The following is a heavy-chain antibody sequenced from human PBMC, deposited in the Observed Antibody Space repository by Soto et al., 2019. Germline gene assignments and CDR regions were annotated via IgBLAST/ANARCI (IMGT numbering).Heavy chain of an antibody. D-gene: IGHD2-2*01. CDR2: ISRTGSII. V-gene: IGHV3-11*01. Sequence: GGSLILSCAASGFTFSYSYMNWVRQAPGKGLEWVSYISRTGSIIYYADSVKGRFTISRDNAKNSLYLQMNSLRAEDTAVYYCAKVLGDIVLVPAARPDYGMDVWGQGTTVTVSS. J-gene: IGHJ6*02. CDR3: AKVLGDIVLVPAARPDYGMDV. CDR1: GFTFSYSY.